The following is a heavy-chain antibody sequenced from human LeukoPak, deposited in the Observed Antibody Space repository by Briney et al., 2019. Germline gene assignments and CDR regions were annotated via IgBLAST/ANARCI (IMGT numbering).Heavy chain of an antibody. CDR3: ARLSGSIAADY. D-gene: IGHD6-6*01. J-gene: IGHJ4*02. Sequence: ASETLSLTCAVYGGSFSGYYWSWIRQPPGKGLEWIGEINHSGSTNYNPSLKSRVTISVDTSKNQFSLKLSSVTAADTAVYYCARLSGSIAADYWGQGTLVTVSS. V-gene: IGHV4-34*01. CDR1: GGSFSGYY. CDR2: INHSGST.